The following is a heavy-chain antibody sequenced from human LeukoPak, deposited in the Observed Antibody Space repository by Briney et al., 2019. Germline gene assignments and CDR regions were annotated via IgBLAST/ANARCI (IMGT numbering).Heavy chain of an antibody. V-gene: IGHV4-39*07. CDR2: IYYSGST. Sequence: SETLSLTCTVSGGSISSSSYYWGWIRQPPGKGLEWIGSIYYSGSTYYNPSLKSRVTISVDTSKNQFSLKLSSVTAADTAVYYCATLRHGSGSHRAYWGQGPLVTVSS. J-gene: IGHJ4*02. D-gene: IGHD3-10*01. CDR3: ATLRHGSGSHRAY. CDR1: GGSISSSSYY.